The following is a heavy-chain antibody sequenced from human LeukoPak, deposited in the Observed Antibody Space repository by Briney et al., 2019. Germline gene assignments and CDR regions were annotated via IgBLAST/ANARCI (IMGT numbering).Heavy chain of an antibody. CDR1: GFTFSWYW. J-gene: IGHJ4*02. CDR3: ASDFGGHDDF. V-gene: IGHV3-74*01. Sequence: GGSLRLSCAASGFTFSWYWMHWVRQAPGKGLVWVSRMNTDRSRTDYADSVKGRFTISRDNAKNTLYLQMNSLGVEDTAVYSCASDFGGHDDFWGQGILVTVSS. D-gene: IGHD4-23*01. CDR2: MNTDRSRT.